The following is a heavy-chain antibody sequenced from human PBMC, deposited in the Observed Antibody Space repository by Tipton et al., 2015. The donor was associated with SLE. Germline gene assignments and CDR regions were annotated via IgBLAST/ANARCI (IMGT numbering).Heavy chain of an antibody. J-gene: IGHJ2*01. CDR2: IYHSGSP. Sequence: TLSLTCNVSGASVSSHYWGWIRQPPGKGLEWIGHIYHSGSPDYNPSLKSRVTISVDTSKNQLSLSLSSVTAADTAVYYCARDTTLGRYWYFDLWGRGTLVTVSS. V-gene: IGHV4-59*02. D-gene: IGHD1-1*01. CDR1: GASVSSHY. CDR3: ARDTTLGRYWYFDL.